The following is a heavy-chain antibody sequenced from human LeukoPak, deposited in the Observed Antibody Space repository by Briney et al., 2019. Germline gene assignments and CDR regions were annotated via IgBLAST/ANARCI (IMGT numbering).Heavy chain of an antibody. J-gene: IGHJ6*02. Sequence: PGGSLRLSCEASGXTFSSYAMHWVRQAPGKGLEWVALISYDGSNKYYADSVKGRFTISRDNSKNTLYLQMNSLRAEDTAVYYCARGTGGRVATISYYYYGMDVWGQGTTVTVSS. D-gene: IGHD5-12*01. CDR3: ARGTGGRVATISYYYYGMDV. CDR2: ISYDGSNK. CDR1: GXTFSSYA. V-gene: IGHV3-30-3*01.